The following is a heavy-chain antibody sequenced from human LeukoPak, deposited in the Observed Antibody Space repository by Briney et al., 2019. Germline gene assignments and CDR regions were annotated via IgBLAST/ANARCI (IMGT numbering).Heavy chain of an antibody. V-gene: IGHV1-2*02. Sequence: GASVKVSCKASGYTFTGYYMHWVRQAPGQGLEWMGWINPNSGGTNYAQKFQGRVTMTRDTSISTAYMELSSLRSEDTAVYYCATVASSGWYVGYYFDYWGQGTLVTVSS. CDR2: INPNSGGT. J-gene: IGHJ4*02. CDR3: ATVASSGWYVGYYFDY. CDR1: GYTFTGYY. D-gene: IGHD6-19*01.